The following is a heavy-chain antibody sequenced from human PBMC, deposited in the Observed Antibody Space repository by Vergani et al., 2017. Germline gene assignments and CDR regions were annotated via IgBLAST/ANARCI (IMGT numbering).Heavy chain of an antibody. Sequence: EVQLVESGGGLVKAGGSLRLSCAASGFTFSSYSMNWVRQAPGKGLEWVSSISSSSSYIYYADSVKGRFTISRDNAKNSLYLQMNSLRAEDTAVYYCARGAVAGDFDYWGQGTLVTVSS. J-gene: IGHJ4*02. CDR1: GFTFSSYS. V-gene: IGHV3-21*01. D-gene: IGHD6-19*01. CDR3: ARGAVAGDFDY. CDR2: ISSSSSYI.